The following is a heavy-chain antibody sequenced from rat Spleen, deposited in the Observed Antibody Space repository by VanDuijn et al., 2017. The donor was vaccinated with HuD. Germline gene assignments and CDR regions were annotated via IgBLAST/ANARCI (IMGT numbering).Heavy chain of an antibody. CDR3: ARRYYDAPFDY. V-gene: IGHV5-29*01. D-gene: IGHD1-12*01. CDR1: GFTFNNYD. CDR2: ISHDGSNT. J-gene: IGHJ2*01. Sequence: EVQVVESGGGLVQPGRSLKLSCVASGFTFNNYDMAWVRQSPTKGLEWVAYISHDGSNTYFRDSVKGRFIISRDNTKSTLYLQMDSLRSEDTATYFCARRYYDAPFDYWGQGVTVTVSS.